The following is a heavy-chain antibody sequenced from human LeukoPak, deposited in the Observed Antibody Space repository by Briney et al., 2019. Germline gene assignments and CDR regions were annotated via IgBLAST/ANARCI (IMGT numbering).Heavy chain of an antibody. Sequence: SETLSLTCTVSGGSISSYYWSWIRQPPGKGLEWIGYIYYSGSTNYNPSLKSRLTMSVDTSKNQFSLRLSSVSAADTAVYYCAREYSSSSGRTFDYWGQRTLVTVSS. CDR3: AREYSSSSGRTFDY. D-gene: IGHD6-6*01. V-gene: IGHV4-59*12. J-gene: IGHJ4*02. CDR1: GGSISSYY. CDR2: IYYSGST.